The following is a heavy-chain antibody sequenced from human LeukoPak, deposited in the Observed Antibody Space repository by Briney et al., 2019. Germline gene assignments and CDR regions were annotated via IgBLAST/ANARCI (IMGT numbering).Heavy chain of an antibody. CDR3: AKGARGYSGYDPPYYFDY. CDR2: ISYDGSNK. Sequence: GGSLRLSCAASGFTFSSYGMHWVRQAPGKGLEGVADISYDGSNKYYADSVKGRFTISRDNSKNTLYLQMNSLRAEDTAVYYCAKGARGYSGYDPPYYFDYWGQGTLVTVSS. D-gene: IGHD5-12*01. V-gene: IGHV3-30*18. CDR1: GFTFSSYG. J-gene: IGHJ4*02.